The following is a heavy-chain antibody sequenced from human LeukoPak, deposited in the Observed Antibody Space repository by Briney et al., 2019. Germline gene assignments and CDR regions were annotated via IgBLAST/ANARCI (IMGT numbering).Heavy chain of an antibody. CDR3: ARRGLVGAFDY. CDR2: LHPGVSDT. V-gene: IGHV5-51*01. D-gene: IGHD1-26*01. J-gene: IGHJ4*02. Sequence: GESLKISCKCSGYSFTSDWLAWVRQMPGKGLEWVGILHPGVSDTTYSPSFQGQATISVDKSINTAYLHWSSLRAWDTAIYYCARRGLVGAFDYWGQGTLVTVSS. CDR1: GYSFTSDW.